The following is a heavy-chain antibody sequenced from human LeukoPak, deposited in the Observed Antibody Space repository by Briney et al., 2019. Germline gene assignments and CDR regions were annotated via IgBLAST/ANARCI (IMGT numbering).Heavy chain of an antibody. CDR1: GFTFSSYG. CDR2: IRYDGSNK. J-gene: IGHJ4*02. CDR3: ARLLVYNSGGEAFDH. V-gene: IGHV3-30*02. D-gene: IGHD1-20*01. Sequence: QSGGSLRLSRAASGFTFSSYGMHWVRQAPGKGLEWVAFIRYDGSNKYYADSVKGRFTISRDNSKNTLYLQMNSLRAEDTAVYYCARLLVYNSGGEAFDHWGQGTLVTVSS.